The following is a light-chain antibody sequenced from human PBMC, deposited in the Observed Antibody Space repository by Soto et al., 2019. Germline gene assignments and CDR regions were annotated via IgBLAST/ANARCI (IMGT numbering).Light chain of an antibody. V-gene: IGKV1-5*01. Sequence: DIQMTQSPSTLSASVGDRVTITCRASQTINTWVAWHQQKPGKAPKLLIFHASTMESGVPSRFSGSGSGTEFTLTITSLQPDDFANYYCQQYDSYSRTFGQGTKVEIK. CDR3: QQYDSYSRT. J-gene: IGKJ1*01. CDR2: HAS. CDR1: QTINTW.